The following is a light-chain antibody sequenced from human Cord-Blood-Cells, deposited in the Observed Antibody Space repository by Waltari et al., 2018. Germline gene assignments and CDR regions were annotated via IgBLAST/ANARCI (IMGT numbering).Light chain of an antibody. V-gene: IGKV1-5*03. CDR1: QSIGSW. J-gene: IGKJ2*01. Sequence: DIQMTQSPSTLSASVGDRVTITCRASQSIGSWLAWYQQKPGKAPKLLIYKASSLESGVPSRFSDSGSGTEFTLTISSLQPDDFATYYCQQYNSYSPYTFGQGTKLEIK. CDR2: KAS. CDR3: QQYNSYSPYT.